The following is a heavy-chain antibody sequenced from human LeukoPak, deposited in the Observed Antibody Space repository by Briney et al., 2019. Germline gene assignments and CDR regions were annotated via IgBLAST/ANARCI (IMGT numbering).Heavy chain of an antibody. CDR2: INHSGST. J-gene: IGHJ3*02. D-gene: IGHD2-2*02. Sequence: SGTLPLTCAVYGGSFSGYYWSWIRQPPGKGLEWIGEINHSGSTNYNPSLKSRVTISVDTSKNQFSLKLSSVTAADTAVYYCAREYPRFDAFDIWGQGTMVTVSS. V-gene: IGHV4-34*01. CDR1: GGSFSGYY. CDR3: AREYPRFDAFDI.